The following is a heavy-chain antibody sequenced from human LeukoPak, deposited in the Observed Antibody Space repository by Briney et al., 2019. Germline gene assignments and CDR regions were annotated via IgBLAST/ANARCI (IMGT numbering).Heavy chain of an antibody. CDR2: IFYNGST. V-gene: IGHV4-59*01. Sequence: PPETLSLTCTVSSGSISSYYWSWIRQPPGKGLEWIGYIFYNGSTNYNPSLKSRVTISVDTSKNQFSLGLSSVTAADTAVYYCARGPTRYYFDCWGQGTLVTVSS. CDR1: SGSISSYY. CDR3: ARGPTRYYFDC. J-gene: IGHJ4*02.